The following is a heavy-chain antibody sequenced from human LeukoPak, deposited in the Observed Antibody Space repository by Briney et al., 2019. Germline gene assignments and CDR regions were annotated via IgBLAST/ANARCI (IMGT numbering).Heavy chain of an antibody. Sequence: GGSLRLSCAASGFTFSSYAMSRVRQAPGKGLEWDSAISGSGGSTYYADSVKGRFTISRDNSKNTLYLQMNSLRAEDTAVYYCAKSPYSSSSRSFYYWGQGTLVTVSS. CDR1: GFTFSSYA. D-gene: IGHD6-6*01. V-gene: IGHV3-23*01. CDR2: ISGSGGST. J-gene: IGHJ4*02. CDR3: AKSPYSSSSRSFYY.